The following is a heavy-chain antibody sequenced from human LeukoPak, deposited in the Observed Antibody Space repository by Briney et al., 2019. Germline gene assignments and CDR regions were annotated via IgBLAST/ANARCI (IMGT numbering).Heavy chain of an antibody. CDR3: TTPGIAVAGTFDY. CDR2: IKSKTDGGTT. D-gene: IGHD6-19*01. J-gene: IGHJ4*02. Sequence: GGSLRLSCAASGFTFSSYAMHWVRQAPGKGLEWVGRIKSKTDGGTTDYAAPVKGRFTISRDDSKNTLYLQMNSLKTEDTAVYYCTTPGIAVAGTFDYWGQGTLVTVSS. CDR1: GFTFSSYA. V-gene: IGHV3-15*01.